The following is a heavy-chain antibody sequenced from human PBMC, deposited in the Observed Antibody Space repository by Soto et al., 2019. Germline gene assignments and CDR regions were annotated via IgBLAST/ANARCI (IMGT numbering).Heavy chain of an antibody. D-gene: IGHD4-17*01. CDR1: GGTFSSYT. CDR2: IIPILGIA. Sequence: QVQLVQSGAEVKKPGSSVKVSCKASGGTFSSYTISWVRQAPGQGLEWMGRIIPILGIANYAQKFQGRVTITADKSTSTAYMELSSLRSEDTPVYYCASHRTTVVTPGKYFDYWGQGTLVTVSS. J-gene: IGHJ4*02. CDR3: ASHRTTVVTPGKYFDY. V-gene: IGHV1-69*02.